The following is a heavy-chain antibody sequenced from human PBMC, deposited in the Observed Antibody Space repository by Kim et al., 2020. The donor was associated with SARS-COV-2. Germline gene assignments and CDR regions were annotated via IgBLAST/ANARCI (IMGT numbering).Heavy chain of an antibody. D-gene: IGHD5-12*01. V-gene: IGHV3-23*01. Sequence: GGSLRLSCAASGFTFSSYAMSWVRQAPGKGLEWVSAISGSGGSTYYADSVKGRFTISRDNSKNTLYLQMNSLRAEDTAVYYCAKTWGGKWLRYLYYFDYWGQGTLVTVSS. J-gene: IGHJ4*02. CDR3: AKTWGGKWLRYLYYFDY. CDR2: ISGSGGST. CDR1: GFTFSSYA.